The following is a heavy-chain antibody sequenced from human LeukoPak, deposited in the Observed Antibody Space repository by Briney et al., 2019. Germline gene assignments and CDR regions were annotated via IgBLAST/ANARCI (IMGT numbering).Heavy chain of an antibody. V-gene: IGHV3-23*01. CDR2: ISGSGGNT. CDR3: TSGSTGYYIFDY. CDR1: GFTFSSYG. D-gene: IGHD3-9*01. Sequence: SGGSLRLSCAVSGFTFSSYGMSWVRQAPGKGLEWVSAISGSGGNTYYADSVKGRFTISRDNSKNTLYLQMNSLRAGDTAVYYCTSGSTGYYIFDYWGQGTLVTVSS. J-gene: IGHJ4*02.